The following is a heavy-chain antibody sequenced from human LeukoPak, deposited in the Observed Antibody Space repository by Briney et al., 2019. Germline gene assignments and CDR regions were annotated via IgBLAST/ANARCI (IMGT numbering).Heavy chain of an antibody. CDR3: ARDEEEGYCSSTNCYPQYFQH. V-gene: IGHV3-21*01. J-gene: IGHJ1*01. CDR2: ISSSSYYI. Sequence: GGSLRLSCAVSGFTFRSYSMNWVRQAPGKGLEWVSSISSSSYYIYYADSVKGRFTISRDNAKSSLFLQMNSLRAEDTAVYYCARDEEEGYCSSTNCYPQYFQHWGRGTLVTVSS. D-gene: IGHD2-2*01. CDR1: GFTFRSYS.